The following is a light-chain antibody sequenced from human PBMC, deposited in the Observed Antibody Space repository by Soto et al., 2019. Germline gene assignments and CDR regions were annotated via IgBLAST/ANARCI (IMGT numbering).Light chain of an antibody. CDR2: NVY. V-gene: IGLV2-14*03. J-gene: IGLJ2*01. CDR1: SSDVGGYNF. CDR3: NSYTSSSTLV. Sequence: QSVLTQPASVSGSPGQSITISCTGTSSDVGGYNFVSWYQQHPAKAPKLMLYNVYDRPSGISHRFSGSRSGNTASLTISGLQAEDEAHYYCNSYTSSSTLVFGGGTKLTVL.